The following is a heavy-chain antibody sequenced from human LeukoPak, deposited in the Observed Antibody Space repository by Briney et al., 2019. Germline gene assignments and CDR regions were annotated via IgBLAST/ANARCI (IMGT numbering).Heavy chain of an antibody. Sequence: SQTLSLTCTVSGGSINSGRYYWTWIRQPAGKGLEWIGRVYTSGSTNYNPSLKSRVTISVDTSKNQFSLNLTSVTAADTAVYYCARAMSIAARLQTIFDYWGQGTLVTVSS. CDR2: VYTSGST. V-gene: IGHV4-61*02. CDR1: GGSINSGRYY. D-gene: IGHD6-6*01. CDR3: ARAMSIAARLQTIFDY. J-gene: IGHJ4*02.